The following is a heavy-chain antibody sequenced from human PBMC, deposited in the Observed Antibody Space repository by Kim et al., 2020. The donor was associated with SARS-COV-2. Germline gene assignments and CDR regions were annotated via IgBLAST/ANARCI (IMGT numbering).Heavy chain of an antibody. J-gene: IGHJ4*02. CDR1: GFTFSSYA. V-gene: IGHV3-23*01. Sequence: GGSLRLSCAASGFTFSSYAMSWVRQAPGKGLEWVSAISGSGGSTYYADSVKGRFTISRDNSKNTLYLQMNSLRAEDTAVYYCAKGNISYDFWSGYILKYYFDYWGQGTLVTVSS. CDR3: AKGNISYDFWSGYILKYYFDY. CDR2: ISGSGGST. D-gene: IGHD3-3*01.